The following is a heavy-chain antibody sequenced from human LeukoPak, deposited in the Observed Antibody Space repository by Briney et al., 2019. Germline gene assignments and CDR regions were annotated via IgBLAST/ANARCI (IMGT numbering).Heavy chain of an antibody. J-gene: IGHJ4*02. CDR3: ARDYSGYHLLDY. Sequence: PSETLSLTCTVSGGSISSYYWSWIRQPPGKGLEWIGYIYYSGSTNYNPSLKSRVTISVDTSKNQFSLKLSSVTAADTAVYYCARDYSGYHLLDYWGQGTLVTVSS. CDR1: GGSISSYY. V-gene: IGHV4-59*01. D-gene: IGHD5-12*01. CDR2: IYYSGST.